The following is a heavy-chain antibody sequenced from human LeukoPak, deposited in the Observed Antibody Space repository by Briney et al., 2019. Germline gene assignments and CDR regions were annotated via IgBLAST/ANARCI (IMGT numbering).Heavy chain of an antibody. D-gene: IGHD6-13*01. J-gene: IGHJ3*02. CDR2: IYSSGST. CDR1: GASISTYF. CDR3: ARQVYRSPYAFDI. V-gene: IGHV4-59*08. Sequence: SETLSLTCTVSGASISTYFWSWIRQPPWKELEWIGYIYSSGSTNYNPSLKSRVTISVDTAKNQVSLKLSSVTAADTAMYYCARQVYRSPYAFDIWGQGTVVTVSS.